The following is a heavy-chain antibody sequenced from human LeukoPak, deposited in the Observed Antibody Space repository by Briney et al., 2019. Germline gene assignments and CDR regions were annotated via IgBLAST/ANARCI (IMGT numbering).Heavy chain of an antibody. Sequence: GGSLRLSCAASGFTFSSYNMNWVRQAPGKGLEWVSSISSTSSYRYYGDSVKGRFTISRDNSKSTLYLQMNSLRADDTAVYYCASPNRFDYWGQGTLVTVSS. CDR3: ASPNRFDY. D-gene: IGHD1-14*01. CDR1: GFTFSSYN. V-gene: IGHV3-21*04. CDR2: ISSTSSYR. J-gene: IGHJ4*02.